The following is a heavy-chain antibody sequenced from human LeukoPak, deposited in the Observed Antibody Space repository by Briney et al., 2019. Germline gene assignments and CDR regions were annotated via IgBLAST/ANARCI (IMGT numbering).Heavy chain of an antibody. D-gene: IGHD3-3*01. CDR3: ARDPGRAGTTEWYYFDY. J-gene: IGHJ4*02. CDR2: ISSNGGGT. V-gene: IGHV3-64*01. Sequence: GGSLRLSCAASGFTFSNYVMHWVRQAPGKGLEYVSSISSNGGGTYYANSVKGRFTISRDSSKNTLYLQMGSLRAEDMAVYYCARDPGRAGTTEWYYFDYWGQGTLVTVSS. CDR1: GFTFSNYV.